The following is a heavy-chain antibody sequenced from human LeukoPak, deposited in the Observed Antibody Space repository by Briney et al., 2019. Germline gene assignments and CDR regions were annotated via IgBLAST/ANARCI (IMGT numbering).Heavy chain of an antibody. D-gene: IGHD2-2*01. CDR3: TRFVVVPAAIPKYFQH. J-gene: IGHJ1*01. V-gene: IGHV3-73*01. Sequence: GGSLRLSCAASGFTFSGSAMHWVRQASGKGLEWVGRIRSKANSYATAYAASVKGRFTISRDDSKNTAYLQMNSLKTEDTAVYHCTRFVVVPAAIPKYFQHWGQGTLVTVSS. CDR2: IRSKANSYAT. CDR1: GFTFSGSA.